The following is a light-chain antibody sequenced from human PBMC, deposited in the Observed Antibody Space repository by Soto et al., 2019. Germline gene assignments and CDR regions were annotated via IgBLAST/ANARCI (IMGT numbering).Light chain of an antibody. CDR2: KAS. Sequence: DIQMTQSPSTLSASVGDRVTITCRACQSISSWLAWYQQKPGKAPKLLIYKASSLESGVPSRFSGSGSGTEFTLTISSLQPDDFATYYCHQYNSYSGTFGQGTKLEIK. CDR3: HQYNSYSGT. CDR1: QSISSW. J-gene: IGKJ2*01. V-gene: IGKV1-5*03.